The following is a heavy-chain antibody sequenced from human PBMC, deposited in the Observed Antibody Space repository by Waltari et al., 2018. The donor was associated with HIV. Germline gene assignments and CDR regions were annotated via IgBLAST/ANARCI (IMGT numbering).Heavy chain of an antibody. J-gene: IGHJ2*01. Sequence: QLQLQESGPGLVKPSETLSLTCTVSGGSISSSSYYWGWIRQPPGKGLEWIGSIYYSGSTYYNPSLKSRVTISVDTSKNQFSLKLSSVTAADTAVYYCARRSGALAAAAGKRWYFDLWGRGTLVTVSS. CDR2: IYYSGST. D-gene: IGHD6-13*01. CDR3: ARRSGALAAAAGKRWYFDL. V-gene: IGHV4-39*01. CDR1: GGSISSSSYY.